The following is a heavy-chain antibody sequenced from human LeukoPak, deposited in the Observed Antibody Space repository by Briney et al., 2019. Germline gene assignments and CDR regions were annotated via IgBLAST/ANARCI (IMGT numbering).Heavy chain of an antibody. CDR2: IFRSGEA. Sequence: PSETLSLTCTIFGGSINSSNWWNWVRQSPGKGLEWIGEIFRSGEANYNSSFEGRLTISVDRTKNQFSLRLNSVTAADTAVYYCARGRHGDFGNWFDPWGQGTPVIVAS. D-gene: IGHD4-17*01. V-gene: IGHV4-4*02. J-gene: IGHJ5*02. CDR3: ARGRHGDFGNWFDP. CDR1: GGSINSSNW.